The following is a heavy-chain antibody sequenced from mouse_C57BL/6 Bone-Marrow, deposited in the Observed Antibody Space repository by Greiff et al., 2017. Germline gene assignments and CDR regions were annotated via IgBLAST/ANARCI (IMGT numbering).Heavy chain of an antibody. J-gene: IGHJ3*01. CDR2: IYPGSGGT. V-gene: IGHV1-55*01. D-gene: IGHD2-4*01. Sequence: QVQLQQPGAELVKPGASVKMSCKASGYTFTSYWITWVKQRPGQGLEWIGDIYPGSGGTNYNEKFKSKATLTVDTSSSTAYMQLSSLTSADSAVYDFASGDYDRFAYWGQGTLVTVSA. CDR1: GYTFTSYW. CDR3: ASGDYDRFAY.